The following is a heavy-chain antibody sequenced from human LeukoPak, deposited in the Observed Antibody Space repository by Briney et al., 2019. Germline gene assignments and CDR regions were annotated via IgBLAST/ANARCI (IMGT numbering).Heavy chain of an antibody. CDR3: ARRRAIPRLALGYFQH. J-gene: IGHJ1*01. D-gene: IGHD3-9*01. CDR1: RGSFSGYY. CDR2: INHSGST. Sequence: SGTLSLTCAVYRGSFSGYYWSWIRQPPGKGLEWMGEINHSGSTNYNPSLQCRVTISLDTSKNQFSLKLNSVTAADAAVYYCARRRAIPRLALGYFQHWGQGTRVSVSS. V-gene: IGHV4-34*01.